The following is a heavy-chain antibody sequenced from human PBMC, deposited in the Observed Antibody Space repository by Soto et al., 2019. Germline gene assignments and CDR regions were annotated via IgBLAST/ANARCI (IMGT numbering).Heavy chain of an antibody. V-gene: IGHV1-18*01. Sequence: QVQLVQSGAEVKKPGASVTVSCKTSGYTLSNYGINWVRQAPGQGLEWMGWISGYNGNTNYAQTVQGRVTMTTDTSTGTVYMELRSLKSDDTAIYYCSRFMMDGGWFDPNYYHGMDVWGQGTTVTVSS. CDR1: GYTLSNYG. J-gene: IGHJ6*02. CDR3: SRFMMDGGWFDPNYYHGMDV. CDR2: ISGYNGNT. D-gene: IGHD6-19*01.